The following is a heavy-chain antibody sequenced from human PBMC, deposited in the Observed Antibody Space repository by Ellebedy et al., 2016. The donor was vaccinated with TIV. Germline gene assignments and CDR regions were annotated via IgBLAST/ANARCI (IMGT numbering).Heavy chain of an antibody. CDR3: ARGAAGLLPDY. CDR2: LSHDGMND. Sequence: GGSLRLSXAVSGFSLNRHAMHWVRQAPGKGLEWVAVLSHDGMNDYYAESVKGRFTISRDSSKNTLFLQMSGLKIEDTAVYYCARGAAGLLPDYWGQGTLVTVSS. V-gene: IGHV3-30*04. D-gene: IGHD3-22*01. J-gene: IGHJ4*02. CDR1: GFSLNRHA.